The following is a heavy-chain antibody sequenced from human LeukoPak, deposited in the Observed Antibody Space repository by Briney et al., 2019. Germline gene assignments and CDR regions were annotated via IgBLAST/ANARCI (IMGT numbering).Heavy chain of an antibody. Sequence: PGGSLRLSCAASGFTFSSYSMNWVRQAPGKGLEWVSSISSSSSYIYYADSVKGRFTISRDNAKNSLYLQMNSLRAEDTAMYYCARPNPYCSSTNCYFDYWGQGTLVIVSS. D-gene: IGHD2-2*01. CDR2: ISSSSSYI. J-gene: IGHJ4*02. CDR1: GFTFSSYS. CDR3: ARPNPYCSSTNCYFDY. V-gene: IGHV3-21*01.